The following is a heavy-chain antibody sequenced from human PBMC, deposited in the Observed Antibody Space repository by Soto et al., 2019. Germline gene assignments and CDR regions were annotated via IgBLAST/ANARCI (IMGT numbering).Heavy chain of an antibody. J-gene: IGHJ4*02. Sequence: QITLKESGPTLVKPTQTLTLTCTFSGFSLSSSGVAVGWIRQPPGKALEWLALIYWNGIERYSPSLKSRLTITKDTSKNQVVLTMTNMDPVDTATYFCARGDPLDFHYWGQGTLVTVSP. V-gene: IGHV2-5*01. CDR2: IYWNGIE. CDR3: ARGDPLDFHY. CDR1: GFSLSSSGVA. D-gene: IGHD3-10*01.